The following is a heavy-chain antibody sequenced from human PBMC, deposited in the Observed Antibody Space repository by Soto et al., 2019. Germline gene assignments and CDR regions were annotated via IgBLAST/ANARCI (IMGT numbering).Heavy chain of an antibody. CDR2: ISGSGGNT. V-gene: IGHV3-23*01. CDR1: GFTFSRYA. Sequence: EVQLLESGGGLVQPGGSLRLSGAASGFTFSRYAMSWVRQAPGKGLEWVSAISGSGGNTYYADSVKGRFTISRDNSKNTLYLQMNRLGAEDTAVYYCAKVRFKLVSGLFDYWGQGTLVTVSS. J-gene: IGHJ4*02. CDR3: AKVRFKLVSGLFDY. D-gene: IGHD2-8*01.